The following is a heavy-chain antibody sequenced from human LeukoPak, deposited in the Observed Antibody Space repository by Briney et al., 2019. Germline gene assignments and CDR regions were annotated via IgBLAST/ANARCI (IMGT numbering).Heavy chain of an antibody. CDR2: ILYDGSNK. D-gene: IGHD5/OR15-5a*01. J-gene: IGHJ6*02. V-gene: IGHV3-30*18. Sequence: PGGSLRLSCAASGFTFSSYGMHWVRQAPGKGLEWVAVILYDGSNKYYADSVKGRSTISRDNSKNTLYLQMNSLRAEDTAVYYCAKDLSTVYMDYYYGMDVWGQGTTVTVSS. CDR3: AKDLSTVYMDYYYGMDV. CDR1: GFTFSSYG.